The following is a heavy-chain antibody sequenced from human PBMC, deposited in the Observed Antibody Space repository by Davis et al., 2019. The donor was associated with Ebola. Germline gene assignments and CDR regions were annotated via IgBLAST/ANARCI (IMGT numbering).Heavy chain of an antibody. CDR1: GFTFSGSA. Sequence: PGGSLRLSCAASGFTFSGSAMHWVRQASGKGLEWVGRIRSKANSYATAYAASVKGRFTISRDDSKNTAYLQMNSLRAEDTAVYYCAKDPSYDFFVVGGMDVWGQGTTVTVSS. J-gene: IGHJ6*02. D-gene: IGHD3-3*01. V-gene: IGHV3-73*01. CDR2: IRSKANSYAT. CDR3: AKDPSYDFFVVGGMDV.